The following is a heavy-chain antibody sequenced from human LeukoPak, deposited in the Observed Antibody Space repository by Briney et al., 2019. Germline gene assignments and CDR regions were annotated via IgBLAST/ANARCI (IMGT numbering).Heavy chain of an antibody. J-gene: IGHJ4*02. V-gene: IGHV1-69*13. CDR3: ARAYYYGSGSYYTGRLDS. Sequence: SVKVSCKASGGTFSSYAISWVRQAPGQGLEWMGGIIPIFGTANYAQKFQGRVTITADESTSTAYMELSRLRSEDTAVYYCARAYYYGSGSYYTGRLDSWGQGTLVTVSS. CDR1: GGTFSSYA. CDR2: IIPIFGTA. D-gene: IGHD3-10*01.